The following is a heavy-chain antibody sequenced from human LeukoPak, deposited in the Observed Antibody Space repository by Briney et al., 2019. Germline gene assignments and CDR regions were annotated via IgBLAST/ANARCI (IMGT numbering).Heavy chain of an antibody. CDR1: GFTFSNAW. J-gene: IGHJ4*02. D-gene: IGHD6-19*01. Sequence: PGGSLRLSCAASGFTFSNAWMSWVRQAPGKGLEWVSAISGSGGSTYYADSVKGRFTISRDNSKNTLYLQMNSLRAEDTAVYYCAKAVLYSSGWSPFDYWGQGTLVTVSS. CDR2: ISGSGGST. CDR3: AKAVLYSSGWSPFDY. V-gene: IGHV3-23*01.